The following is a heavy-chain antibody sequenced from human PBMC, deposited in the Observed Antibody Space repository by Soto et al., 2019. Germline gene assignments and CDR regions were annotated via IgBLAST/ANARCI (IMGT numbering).Heavy chain of an antibody. V-gene: IGHV3-66*01. CDR1: GFIVSSNY. CDR2: IYSGGGST. D-gene: IGHD5-18*01. J-gene: IGHJ3*02. Sequence: PGGSLRLSCAASGFIVSSNYMSWVRQAPGKGLEWVSIIYSGGGSTYYADSVKGRFTISRDSSKNTAYLQMNSLRAEDTAVYYPARDRAPQLDTFDIWGQGTMVTV. CDR3: ARDRAPQLDTFDI.